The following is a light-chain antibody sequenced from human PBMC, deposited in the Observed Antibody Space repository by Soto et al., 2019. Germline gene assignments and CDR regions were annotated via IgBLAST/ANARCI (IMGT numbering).Light chain of an antibody. CDR2: FAS. J-gene: IGKJ4*01. Sequence: IVMTQSPATLSVSPGEKATLSCSASQTVYNNLAWYQQKPGQAPRLLVYFASTRATGIPDRFSGSGSGTEFSLTISSLQSEDFALYYCQQYTAWPLTFGGGTKVENK. V-gene: IGKV3-15*01. CDR1: QTVYNN. CDR3: QQYTAWPLT.